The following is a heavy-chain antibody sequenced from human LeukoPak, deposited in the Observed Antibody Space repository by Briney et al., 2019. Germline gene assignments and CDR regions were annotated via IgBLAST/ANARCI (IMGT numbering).Heavy chain of an antibody. CDR2: IYSGGPT. D-gene: IGHD2-21*01. V-gene: IGHV3-53*01. Sequence: QTGGSLRLSCAASGFAVSGTYMSWVRQAPGKGLEWVSIIYSGGPTHYADSVKDRFSISRDISKNTLSLQMNSLRVEDTAVYYCARGLQAGNYFDPWGQGTLVTVSS. CDR1: GFAVSGTY. CDR3: ARGLQAGNYFDP. J-gene: IGHJ5*02.